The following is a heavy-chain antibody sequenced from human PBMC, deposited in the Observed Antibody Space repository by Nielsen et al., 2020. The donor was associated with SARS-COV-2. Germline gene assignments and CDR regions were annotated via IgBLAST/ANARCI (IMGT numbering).Heavy chain of an antibody. CDR2: IKLDGSEK. J-gene: IGHJ4*02. D-gene: IGHD4/OR15-4a*01. CDR3: ARVGSYGDPEYLDY. Sequence: GESLKISCAGSDFTFGDYGMNWVRQAPGKGLEWVGNIKLDGSEKYYVDSVKGRFTISRDNARNTLYLQMNSLRVEDTAVYYCARVGSYGDPEYLDYWGQGALVTVSS. CDR1: DFTFGDYG. V-gene: IGHV3-7*01.